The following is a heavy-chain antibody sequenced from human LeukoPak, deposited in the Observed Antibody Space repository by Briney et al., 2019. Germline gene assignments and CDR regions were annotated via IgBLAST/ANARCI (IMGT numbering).Heavy chain of an antibody. V-gene: IGHV3-30*02. CDR2: IRYDGSNK. Sequence: PGGSLRLSCAASGFTFSSYGMHWVRQAPGKGLEWVAFIRYDGSNKYYADSVKGRFTISRDNSKNTLYLQMNSLRAEDTAVYYCAKDLYDFWSGSQGWFDYWGQGTPVTVSS. J-gene: IGHJ4*02. D-gene: IGHD3-3*01. CDR1: GFTFSSYG. CDR3: AKDLYDFWSGSQGWFDY.